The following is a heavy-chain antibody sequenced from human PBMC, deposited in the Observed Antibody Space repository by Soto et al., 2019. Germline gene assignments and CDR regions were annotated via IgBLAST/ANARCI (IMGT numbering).Heavy chain of an antibody. V-gene: IGHV1-18*01. CDR1: GYTFSSYG. J-gene: IGHJ5*02. CDR3: ARVEAAMSGHWFDP. Sequence: QDQLVQSGAEVKKPGASVKVSCKASGYTFSSYGISWVRQAPGQGLEWLGWISASTSKTKYAQKFQGRATMTTERSTSTADRELRGLRSDDTAVYYCARVEAAMSGHWFDPWGQGTLVTVSS. D-gene: IGHD2-2*01. CDR2: ISASTSKT.